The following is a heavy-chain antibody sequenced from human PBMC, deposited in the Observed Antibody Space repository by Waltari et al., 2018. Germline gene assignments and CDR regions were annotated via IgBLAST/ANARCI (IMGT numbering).Heavy chain of an antibody. Sequence: EVQLVESGGGLVKPGGSLRLSCAASGFTFSSYSLNWVRRAPGKGLEWVSSISSSSSYIYYADSVKGRFTISRDNAKNSLYLQMNSLRAEDTAVYYCARGVAVGATRDFDYWGQGTLVTVSS. CDR3: ARGVAVGATRDFDY. J-gene: IGHJ4*02. V-gene: IGHV3-21*01. D-gene: IGHD1-26*01. CDR2: ISSSSSYI. CDR1: GFTFSSYS.